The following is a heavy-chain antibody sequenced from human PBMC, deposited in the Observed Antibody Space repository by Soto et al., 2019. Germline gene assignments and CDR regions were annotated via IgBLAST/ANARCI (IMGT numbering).Heavy chain of an antibody. CDR2: IYPGDSDT. D-gene: IGHD3-10*01. Sequence: GESLKISCKGSGYSFTSYWIGWVRQMPGKGLEWMGIIYPGDSDTRYSPSFQGQVTISADKSSSTAYLQWSSLKASDTAMYYCVIGGFGDYYYYYGMDVWGQGTTVTVSS. CDR1: GYSFTSYW. V-gene: IGHV5-51*01. J-gene: IGHJ6*02. CDR3: VIGGFGDYYYYYGMDV.